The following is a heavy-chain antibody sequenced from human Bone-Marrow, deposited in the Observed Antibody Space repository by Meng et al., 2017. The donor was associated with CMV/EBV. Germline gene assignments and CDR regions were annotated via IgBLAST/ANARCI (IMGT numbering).Heavy chain of an antibody. Sequence: GESLKISCAASGFTFSSYRMDWVRQAPGKGLEWVAVIWYDGSNKYYADSVKGRFTISRDNSKNTLYLQMNSLRAEDTAVYYCASWYSGSYYWGQGTLVTVSS. J-gene: IGHJ4*02. CDR1: GFTFSSYR. CDR3: ASWYSGSYY. D-gene: IGHD1-26*01. V-gene: IGHV3-33*08. CDR2: IWYDGSNK.